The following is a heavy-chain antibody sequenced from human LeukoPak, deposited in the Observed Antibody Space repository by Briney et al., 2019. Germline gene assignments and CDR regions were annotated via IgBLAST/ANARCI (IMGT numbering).Heavy chain of an antibody. D-gene: IGHD6-13*01. CDR1: GFTFSNYG. J-gene: IGHJ6*03. V-gene: IGHV3-23*01. CDR2: ISGSGGST. Sequence: GGSLRLSCAASGFTFSNYGMNWVRQAPGKGLEWVSAISGSGGSTYYADSVKGRFTVSRDNSKNTLYLQMNSLRAEDTAVYYCAKVYSPTYYYYYYMDVWGKGTTVTVSS. CDR3: AKVYSPTYYYYYYMDV.